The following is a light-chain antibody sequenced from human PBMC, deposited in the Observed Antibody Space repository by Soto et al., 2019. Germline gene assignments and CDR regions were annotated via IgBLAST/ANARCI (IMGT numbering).Light chain of an antibody. CDR1: SSDVGGYNY. V-gene: IGLV2-8*01. J-gene: IGLJ2*01. CDR3: SSYAGNYNLL. CDR2: EVS. Sequence: QSALTQPPSASGSPGQSVTIACTGTSSDVGGYNYVSWYQQHPGKAPKLIIYEVSKRPSGVPDRFSGSKSGNSASLIVSGLQAEDDADYYCSSYAGNYNLLFGEGTQLTVL.